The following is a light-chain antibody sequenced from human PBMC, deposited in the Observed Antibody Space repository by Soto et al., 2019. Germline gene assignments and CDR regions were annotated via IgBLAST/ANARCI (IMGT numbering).Light chain of an antibody. CDR2: GAS. V-gene: IGKV3-15*01. J-gene: IGKJ1*01. Sequence: EIVMTQSPATLSVSPGERATLSCRASQSVSSNLAWNQQKPGQAPRLLIYGASTRATGIPARFSGSGSGTEFTLTISSRQSEDFAVYYCQQYNNWPPGTFGQGTKVEIK. CDR3: QQYNNWPPGT. CDR1: QSVSSN.